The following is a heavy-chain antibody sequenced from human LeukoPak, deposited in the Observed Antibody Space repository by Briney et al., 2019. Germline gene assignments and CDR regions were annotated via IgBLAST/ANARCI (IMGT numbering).Heavy chain of an antibody. V-gene: IGHV4-34*01. Sequence: SETLSLTCAVYGGSFSGYYWSWIRQPPGKGLEWIGEINHSGSTNYNPSLKSRVTISVDTSKNQFSLKLSSVTAADTAVYYCARGPSGDYYDSSGYRYWGQGTLVTVSS. CDR2: INHSGST. D-gene: IGHD3-22*01. CDR3: ARGPSGDYYDSSGYRY. CDR1: GGSFSGYY. J-gene: IGHJ4*02.